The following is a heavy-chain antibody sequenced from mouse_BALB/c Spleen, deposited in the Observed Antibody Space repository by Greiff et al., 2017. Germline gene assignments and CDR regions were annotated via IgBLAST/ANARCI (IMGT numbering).Heavy chain of an antibody. Sequence: EGQLVESGGGLVQPGESLKLSCESNEYEFPSHDMSWVRKTPEKRLELVAAINSDGGSTYYPDTMERRFIISRDNTKKTLYLQMSSLRSEDTALYYCARQGGYDGGYAMDYWGQGTSVTVSS. CDR3: ARQGGYDGGYAMDY. V-gene: IGHV5-2*01. J-gene: IGHJ4*01. CDR1: EYEFPSHD. CDR2: INSDGGST. D-gene: IGHD2-2*01.